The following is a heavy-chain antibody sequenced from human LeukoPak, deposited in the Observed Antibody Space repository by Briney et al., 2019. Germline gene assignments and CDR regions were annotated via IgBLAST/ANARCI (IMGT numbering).Heavy chain of an antibody. J-gene: IGHJ6*02. D-gene: IGHD6-6*01. CDR3: AREPYSSTWSYGMDV. V-gene: IGHV3-7*05. CDR1: GFTFSSYW. Sequence: GGSLRLSCAASGFTFSSYWMSWVRQAPGKGLEWVANIKQAGSEEVYVDSVKGRFTISRDNAKNSLFLQMNCLIAEATVVYYCAREPYSSTWSYGMDVWGQGTTVTVSS. CDR2: IKQAGSEE.